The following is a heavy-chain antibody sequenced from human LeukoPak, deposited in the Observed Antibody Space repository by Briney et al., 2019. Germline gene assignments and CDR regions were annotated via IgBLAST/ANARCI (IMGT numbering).Heavy chain of an antibody. Sequence: ASVTVSCKASGYTFTSYGISWVRQAPGQGLEWMGWISAYNGNTNYAQKLQGRVTMTTDTSTSTAYMELRSLRSDDTAVYYCARMGGYYDILTGYYPPLYYFDYWGQGTLVTVSS. CDR1: GYTFTSYG. CDR3: ARMGGYYDILTGYYPPLYYFDY. CDR2: ISAYNGNT. V-gene: IGHV1-18*01. J-gene: IGHJ4*02. D-gene: IGHD3-9*01.